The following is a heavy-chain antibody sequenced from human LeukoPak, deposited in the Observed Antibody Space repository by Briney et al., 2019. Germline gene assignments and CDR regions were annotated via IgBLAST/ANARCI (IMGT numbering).Heavy chain of an antibody. D-gene: IGHD3-16*01. CDR3: ARMFTLIHAFDI. Sequence: RESGPALVKPTQTLTLTCTFSGFSLSTSGMCVSWIRQPPGKALEWLARIDWDDDEYYSTSLKTRLTISKDTSKNQVVLTMTNMDPVDTATYYCARMFTLIHAFDIWGQGTMVSVSS. CDR1: GFSLSTSGMC. V-gene: IGHV2-70*11. J-gene: IGHJ3*02. CDR2: IDWDDDE.